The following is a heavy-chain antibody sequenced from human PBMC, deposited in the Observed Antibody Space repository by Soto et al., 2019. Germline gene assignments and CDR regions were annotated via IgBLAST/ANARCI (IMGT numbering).Heavy chain of an antibody. CDR2: IKQDGSEK. CDR1: GFTFSSFW. D-gene: IGHD3-16*01. Sequence: EAQLVESGGGLVQPGGSLRVSCAVSGFTFSSFWMSWVRQAPGKGLEWVAKIKQDGSEKDYVDSVKGRFTISRDKAKNSLFLHMYSMRAEDTSGYYCARGGRDAYNWFDPWGQGTLVTVSS. J-gene: IGHJ5*02. CDR3: ARGGRDAYNWFDP. V-gene: IGHV3-7*01.